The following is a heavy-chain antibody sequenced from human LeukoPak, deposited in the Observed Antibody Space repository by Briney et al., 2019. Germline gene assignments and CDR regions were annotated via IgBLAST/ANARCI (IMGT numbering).Heavy chain of an antibody. V-gene: IGHV3-53*01. J-gene: IGHJ4*02. CDR3: ARDNDYFDY. CDR1: GFTVSRNY. Sequence: PGGSLRLSFAASGFTVSRNYMSWVRQAPGKGLDWVSVIYSAGSTYYADSVKGRFTISRDNSKNTLYLQMNSLRAEGTAVYYCARDNDYFDYWGQGTLVTVSS. CDR2: IYSAGST. D-gene: IGHD2-8*01.